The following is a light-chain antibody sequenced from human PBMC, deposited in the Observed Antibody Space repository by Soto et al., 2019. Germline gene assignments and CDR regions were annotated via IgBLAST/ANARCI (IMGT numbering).Light chain of an antibody. CDR1: QRVSGY. CDR2: AAS. J-gene: IGKJ5*01. CDR3: QQRGNWIT. Sequence: EIVLTQSPATLSLSPGERATLSCRASQRVSGYLAWYKRKPGQPPRPLIYAASNRAPGIPARFSASGSGTDFTLTISSLEPEDSAVYYCQQRGNWITFGPGTRLEIK. V-gene: IGKV3-11*01.